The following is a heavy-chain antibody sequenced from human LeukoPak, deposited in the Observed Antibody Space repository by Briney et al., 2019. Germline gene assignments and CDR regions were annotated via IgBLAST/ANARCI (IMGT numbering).Heavy chain of an antibody. CDR1: GFTFSTYI. Sequence: PGGSLRLSCAASGFTFSTYIMNWVRQSPGKGLEWVSSISSSNSYIYYADSVKGRFTISRDNAKNSLYLQMNSLRAEDTAVYYCARGWYRRFQDWGQGTLVTVSS. V-gene: IGHV3-21*04. J-gene: IGHJ1*01. CDR2: ISSSNSYI. D-gene: IGHD6-13*01. CDR3: ARGWYRRFQD.